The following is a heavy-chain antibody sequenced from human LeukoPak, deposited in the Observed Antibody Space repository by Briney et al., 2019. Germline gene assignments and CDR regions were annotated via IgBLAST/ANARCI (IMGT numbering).Heavy chain of an antibody. J-gene: IGHJ4*02. CDR2: INPRGGST. V-gene: IGHV1-46*01. D-gene: IGHD6-13*01. CDR1: GYTFTTYY. Sequence: ASVKVSCKASGYTFTTYYMHWVRQAPGQGLEWMGMINPRGGSTNYAQKFQGRVTMTRDTSTSTVSMELSSLRSEDTAMYYCGGVWGSGWYTVCYWGQGALVTVSS. CDR3: GGVWGSGWYTVCY.